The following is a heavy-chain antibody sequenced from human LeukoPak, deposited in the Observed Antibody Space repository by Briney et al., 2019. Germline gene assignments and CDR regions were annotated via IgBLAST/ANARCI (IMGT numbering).Heavy chain of an antibody. CDR2: ISPNGGST. D-gene: IGHD4-23*01. CDR3: AREHYGGNDC. J-gene: IGHJ4*02. Sequence: GGSLRLSCAASGXTFSDYTMHWVRQAPGKGLECVSAISPNGGSTYYANSVKGRFSISRDNSKNTLYLQMGSLSAEDMAVYYCAREHYGGNDCWGQGTLVTVSS. CDR1: GXTFSDYT. V-gene: IGHV3-64*01.